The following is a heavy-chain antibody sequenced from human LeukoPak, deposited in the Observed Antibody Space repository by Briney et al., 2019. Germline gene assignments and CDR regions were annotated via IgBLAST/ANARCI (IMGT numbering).Heavy chain of an antibody. D-gene: IGHD3-10*01. CDR3: ARARRSGGITMVRGVKDRGWFDS. CDR2: ISYVGSNK. Sequence: GGSLRLSCAASGFTFSSYAMHWVRQAPGKGLEWVAVISYVGSNKYYADSVKGRFTISRDNSKNTLYLQMNSLRAEDTAVFYCARARRSGGITMVRGVKDRGWFDSWGQGILVTVSS. V-gene: IGHV3-30*04. CDR1: GFTFSSYA. J-gene: IGHJ5*01.